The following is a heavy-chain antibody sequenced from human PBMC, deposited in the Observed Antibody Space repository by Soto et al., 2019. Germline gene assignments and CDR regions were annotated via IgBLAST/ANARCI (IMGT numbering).Heavy chain of an antibody. V-gene: IGHV4-4*02. CDR1: GGSISSSNW. Sequence: SETMSLTCAVSGGSISSSNWWSWVRQPPGEGLEWIGEIYHRGSTNYNPSLKSRVTISVDKSKNQFSLKLSAVTAADTAVYYCAEAAYENWFAPWGQGTLVTVSS. D-gene: IGHD2-21*01. CDR3: AEAAYENWFAP. J-gene: IGHJ5*02. CDR2: IYHRGST.